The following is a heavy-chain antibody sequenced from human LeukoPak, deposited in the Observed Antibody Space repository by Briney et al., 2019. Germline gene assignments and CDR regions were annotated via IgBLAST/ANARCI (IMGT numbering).Heavy chain of an antibody. Sequence: PRRSLRLSCAASGFTFSSYWMSWVRQAPGKGLEWVANIKQDGSEKYYVDSVKGRFTISRDNAKNSLYLQMNSLRAEDTAVYYCAREHYDFWSGYYGYWGQGTLVTVSS. V-gene: IGHV3-7*01. CDR1: GFTFSSYW. D-gene: IGHD3-3*01. CDR3: AREHYDFWSGYYGY. CDR2: IKQDGSEK. J-gene: IGHJ4*02.